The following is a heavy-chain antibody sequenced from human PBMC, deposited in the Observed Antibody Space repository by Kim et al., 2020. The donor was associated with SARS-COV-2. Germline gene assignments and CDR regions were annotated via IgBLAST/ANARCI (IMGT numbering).Heavy chain of an antibody. CDR2: INPSGGST. V-gene: IGHV1-46*01. Sequence: ASVKVSCKASGYTFTSYYMHWVRQAPGQGLEWMGIINPSGGSTSYAQKFQGRVTMTRDTSTSTVYMELSSLRSEDTAVYYCARGYYYDSSAEYNWFDTWGQGTLVTVSS. D-gene: IGHD3-22*01. CDR3: ARGYYYDSSAEYNWFDT. J-gene: IGHJ5*02. CDR1: GYTFTSYY.